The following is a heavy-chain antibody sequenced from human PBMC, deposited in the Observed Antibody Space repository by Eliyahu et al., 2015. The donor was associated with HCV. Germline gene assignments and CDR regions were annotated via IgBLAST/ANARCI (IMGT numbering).Heavy chain of an antibody. J-gene: IGHJ4*02. CDR2: IHLSDSDT. D-gene: IGHD3-16*01. CDR1: GYIFSNYW. CDR3: ARQGGGSALGY. Sequence: EVQLVQSGAEVKKPGESLKISCRGSGYIFSNYWIGWVRQMPGRGLEWMGSIHLSDSDTRFSPSFQGQVTISADKSTAYLQWSSLKASDTAMYYCARQGGGSALGYWGQGTLVTVSS. V-gene: IGHV5-51*01.